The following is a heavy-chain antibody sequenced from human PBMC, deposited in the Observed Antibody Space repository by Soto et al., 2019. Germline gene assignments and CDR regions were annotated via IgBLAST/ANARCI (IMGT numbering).Heavy chain of an antibody. J-gene: IGHJ4*02. CDR1: GGSFSGYY. CDR2: INHSGST. V-gene: IGHV4-34*01. D-gene: IGHD6-19*01. CDR3: ARGIKPPYSSGSYFDY. Sequence: PSETLCLTCAVYGGSFSGYYWSWIRQPPGKGLEWIGEINHSGSTNYNPSLKSRVTISVDTSKNQFSLKLSSATAADTAVYYCARGIKPPYSSGSYFDYWGQGTLVTVSS.